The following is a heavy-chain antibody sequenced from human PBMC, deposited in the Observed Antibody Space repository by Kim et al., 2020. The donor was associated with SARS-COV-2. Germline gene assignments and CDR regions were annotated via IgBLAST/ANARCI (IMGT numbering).Heavy chain of an antibody. CDR3: ASPLGY. D-gene: IGHD3-10*01. Sequence: YPSGSTNYNPSLKSRVTMSVDTSKNQFSLKLSSVTAAGTAVYYCASPLGYWGQGTLVTVSS. CDR2: YPSGST. V-gene: IGHV4-4*07. J-gene: IGHJ4*02.